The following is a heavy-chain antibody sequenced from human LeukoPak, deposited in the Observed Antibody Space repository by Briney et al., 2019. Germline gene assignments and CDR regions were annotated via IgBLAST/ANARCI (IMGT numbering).Heavy chain of an antibody. Sequence: SVKVSCTASGGTFSSYAISWVRQAPGQGLEWMGGIIPIFGTANYAQKFQGRVTITAAESTSTAYMELSSLRSEDTAVYYCAREGYYGSGSFFDYWGQGTLVTVSS. CDR2: IIPIFGTA. CDR3: AREGYYGSGSFFDY. CDR1: GGTFSSYA. V-gene: IGHV1-69*13. D-gene: IGHD3-10*01. J-gene: IGHJ4*02.